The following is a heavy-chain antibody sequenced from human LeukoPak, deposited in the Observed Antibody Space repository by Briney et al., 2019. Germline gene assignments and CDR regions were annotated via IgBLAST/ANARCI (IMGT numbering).Heavy chain of an antibody. Sequence: PGGSLRLSCAASGFTFSSYGMTWLRQTPAKGLEWVSAISGSGETTYYSDSVKGRFTISRDNSKNPLFLQMNSLRVEDAAMYYCAKTNGYFDQWGQGTLVAVSS. CDR3: AKTNGYFDQ. V-gene: IGHV3-23*01. CDR1: GFTFSSYG. J-gene: IGHJ4*02. CDR2: ISGSGETT. D-gene: IGHD2-8*01.